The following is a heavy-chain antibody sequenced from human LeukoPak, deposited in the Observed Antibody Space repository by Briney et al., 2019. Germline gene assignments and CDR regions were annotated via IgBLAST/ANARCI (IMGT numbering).Heavy chain of an antibody. D-gene: IGHD6-19*01. CDR1: AFTFSSYW. J-gene: IGHJ3*02. Sequence: GSLRLSCAASAFTFSSYWMSWVRQAPGKGLEWVANIKQDGSEKYYVGSVKGRFTIYRDNAKNSLHLQMNSLRGGDTALYYCATSQTTSGRYGNAFDIWGQGTMVTVSS. CDR2: IKQDGSEK. V-gene: IGHV3-7*01. CDR3: ATSQTTSGRYGNAFDI.